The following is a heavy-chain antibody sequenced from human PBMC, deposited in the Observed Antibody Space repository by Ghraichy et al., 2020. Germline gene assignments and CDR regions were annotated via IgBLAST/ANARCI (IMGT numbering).Heavy chain of an antibody. CDR2: INHSGST. V-gene: IGHV4-34*01. Sequence: SETLSLTCAVYGGSFSGYYWSWIRQPPGKGLEWIGEINHSGSTNYNPSLKSRVTISVDTSKNQFSLKLSSVTTADTAVYYCARGYNYYDSSGYLYYFDYWGQGTLVTVSS. J-gene: IGHJ4*02. D-gene: IGHD3-22*01. CDR3: ARGYNYYDSSGYLYYFDY. CDR1: GGSFSGYY.